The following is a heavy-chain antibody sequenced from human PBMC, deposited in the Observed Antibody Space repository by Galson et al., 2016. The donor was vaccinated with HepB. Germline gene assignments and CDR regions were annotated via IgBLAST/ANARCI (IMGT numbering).Heavy chain of an antibody. V-gene: IGHV3-74*01. CDR1: GFTFSRHW. J-gene: IGHJ4*02. D-gene: IGHD5-18*01. CDR3: ARDNDGYSFEF. Sequence: SLRLSCAASGFTFSRHWMHWARQAPGKGLVWVSRIKGEGRHTVYADSVQGRFSISIDNAKNALSLQMNSLRAEAAAEYYCARDNDGYSFEFWGQGTLVTVSS. CDR2: IKGEGRHT.